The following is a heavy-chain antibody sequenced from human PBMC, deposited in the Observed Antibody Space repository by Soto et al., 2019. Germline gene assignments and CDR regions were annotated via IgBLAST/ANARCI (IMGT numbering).Heavy chain of an antibody. CDR1: GFTFISYT. J-gene: IGHJ3*02. D-gene: IGHD3-3*02. Sequence: EVHLVESGGGFIQPGGSLRLSCAASGFTFISYTMNWVRQAPGKGLEWVSFIDTSATDTYYADSVKGRFTISRDNGKNSVDLQMNSLRDEDTAIYYCVRDHIYAFDNWGQGTMVTVSS. CDR3: VRDHIYAFDN. CDR2: IDTSATDT. V-gene: IGHV3-48*02.